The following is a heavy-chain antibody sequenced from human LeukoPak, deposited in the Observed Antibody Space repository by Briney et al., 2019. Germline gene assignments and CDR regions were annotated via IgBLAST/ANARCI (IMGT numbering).Heavy chain of an antibody. V-gene: IGHV1-2*02. J-gene: IGHJ4*02. D-gene: IGHD6-6*01. CDR3: AREHSSSSGKVFDY. CDR1: GYTFPGYY. Sequence: GASVKVSCKASGYTFPGYYMHWVRQAPGQGLEWMGWINPNSGGTNYAQKFQGRVTMTRDTSISTAYMELSRLRSDDTAVYYCAREHSSSSGKVFDYWGQRTLVTVSS. CDR2: INPNSGGT.